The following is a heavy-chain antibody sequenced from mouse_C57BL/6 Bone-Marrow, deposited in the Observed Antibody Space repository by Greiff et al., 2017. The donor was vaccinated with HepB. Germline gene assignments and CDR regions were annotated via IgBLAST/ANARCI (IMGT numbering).Heavy chain of an antibody. Sequence: EVKVVESGGGLVQSGRSLRLSCATSGFTFSDFYMEWVRQAPGKGLEWIAASRNKANDYTTEYSASVKGRFIVSRDTSQSILYLQMNALRAEDTAIYYCARDAGSNYPFAYWGQGTLVTVSA. CDR1: GFTFSDFY. CDR3: ARDAGSNYPFAY. J-gene: IGHJ3*01. CDR2: SRNKANDYTT. D-gene: IGHD2-5*01. V-gene: IGHV7-1*01.